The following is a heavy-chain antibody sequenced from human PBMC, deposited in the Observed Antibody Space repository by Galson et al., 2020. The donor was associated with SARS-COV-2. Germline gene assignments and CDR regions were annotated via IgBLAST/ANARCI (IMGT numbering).Heavy chain of an antibody. D-gene: IGHD2-2*02. J-gene: IGHJ4*02. V-gene: IGHV3-53*05. CDR2: IYSGGST. Sequence: GGSLRLSCAASGFTVSRKFMSWVRQAPGKGLEWVSVIYSGGSTYYADSVKGRFTISRDNSKNTLYLQMNSLRAEETAVYYCARVYPGGLGSYYFDYWGQGTLVTVSS. CDR1: GFTVSRKF. CDR3: ARVYPGGLGSYYFDY.